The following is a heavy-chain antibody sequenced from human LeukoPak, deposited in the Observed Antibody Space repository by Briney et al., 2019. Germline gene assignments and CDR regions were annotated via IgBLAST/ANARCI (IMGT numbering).Heavy chain of an antibody. CDR1: GGSISSSNYY. CDR2: ISYSGST. Sequence: SETLFLTRTVSGGSISSSNYYWGWIRQPPGKGLEWIGSISYSGSTYYNPSLKSRVTIFVDTSKNQFSLKLSSVTAADTAVYYCASKQWVYYYMDVWGKGTTVTVSS. J-gene: IGHJ6*03. D-gene: IGHD1-26*01. CDR3: ASKQWVYYYMDV. V-gene: IGHV4-39*01.